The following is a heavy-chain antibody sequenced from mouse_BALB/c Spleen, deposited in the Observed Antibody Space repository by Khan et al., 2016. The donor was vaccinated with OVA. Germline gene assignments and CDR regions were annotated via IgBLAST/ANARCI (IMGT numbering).Heavy chain of an antibody. V-gene: IGHV1-4*01. J-gene: IGHJ3*01. CDR2: INPSNGYT. Sequence: QVQLQQSGAELARPGASVKMSCKASGYTFTSYTIHWIKKRPGQGLEWIGYINPSNGYTNYTQKFKDKATLTTDKSSTTAYLQLSSLTSDDSAVYNCVRDGAYHRSDGWFAYWGQGTLVTVSA. CDR3: VRDGAYHRSDGWFAY. D-gene: IGHD2-14*01. CDR1: GYTFTSYT.